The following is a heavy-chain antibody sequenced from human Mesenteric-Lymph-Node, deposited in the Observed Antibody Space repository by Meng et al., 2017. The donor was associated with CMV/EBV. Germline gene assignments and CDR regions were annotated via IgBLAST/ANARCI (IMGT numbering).Heavy chain of an antibody. V-gene: IGHV4-39*07. Sequence: GSLRLSCTVSGGSVSSGSYYWSWIRQPPGKGLEWIGSIYHSGSTYYNPSLKSRVTISVDTSKNQFSLKLSSVTAADTAVYYCASMRVRGPPGYYFDYWGQGTLVTVSS. CDR3: ASMRVRGPPGYYFDY. D-gene: IGHD3-10*01. CDR2: IYHSGST. CDR1: GGSVSSGSYY. J-gene: IGHJ4*02.